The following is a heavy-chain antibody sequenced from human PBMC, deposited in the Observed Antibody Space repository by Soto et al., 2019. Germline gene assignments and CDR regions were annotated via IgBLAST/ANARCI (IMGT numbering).Heavy chain of an antibody. CDR1: GGSVSSGSYY. D-gene: IGHD6-19*01. CDR3: ARVAAVAGTIDY. CDR2: IYYSGST. Sequence: SETLSLTCTVSGGSVSSGSYYWSWIRQPPGKGLEWIGYIYYSGSTNYNPSLKSRATISVDTFKNQFSLKLSSVTAADTAVYYCARVAAVAGTIDYWGQGTLVTVSS. V-gene: IGHV4-61*01. J-gene: IGHJ4*02.